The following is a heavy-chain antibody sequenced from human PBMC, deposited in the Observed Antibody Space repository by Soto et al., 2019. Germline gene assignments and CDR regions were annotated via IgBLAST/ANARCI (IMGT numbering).Heavy chain of an antibody. CDR3: AGGRIVAPWFDP. Sequence: SVKVSCKASGYTFTDYYMYWVRQAPGQGLEWMGWINPNSGGTNYAQKFQGRVTMTRDTSISTAYMELSRLRSDDTAVYYCAGGRIVAPWFDPWGQGTLVTVSS. D-gene: IGHD5-12*01. V-gene: IGHV1-2*02. J-gene: IGHJ5*02. CDR1: GYTFTDYY. CDR2: INPNSGGT.